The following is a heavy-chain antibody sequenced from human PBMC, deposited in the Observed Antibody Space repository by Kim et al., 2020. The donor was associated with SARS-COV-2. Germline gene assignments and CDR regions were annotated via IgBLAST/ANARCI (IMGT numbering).Heavy chain of an antibody. CDR1: GFSFNNYA. CDR3: AKVNSVFMIDPTRGAFDI. V-gene: IGHV3-30*18. D-gene: IGHD3-22*01. Sequence: GGSLRLSCAASGFSFNNYAMPWVRQAPGKGLQWVASISYEGSKKYYAAPVQGPFTVTRDSSKNMVYLQMNSLRAEDTAMYFCAKVNSVFMIDPTRGAFDIWGLGTRVTVVS. J-gene: IGHJ3*02. CDR2: ISYEGSKK.